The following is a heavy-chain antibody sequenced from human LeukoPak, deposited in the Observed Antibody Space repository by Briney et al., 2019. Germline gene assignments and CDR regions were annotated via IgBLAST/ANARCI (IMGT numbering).Heavy chain of an antibody. J-gene: IGHJ6*02. Sequence: ASVKVSCKASGYTFTGYFMHWVRQAPGQGLEWMGWINPNSGGTNYAQKFQGRVTMARDTSISTAYMELSSLRSEDTAVYYCARVRQLLWFGELTYYYGMDVWGQGTTVTVSS. CDR1: GYTFTGYF. CDR2: INPNSGGT. V-gene: IGHV1-2*02. CDR3: ARVRQLLWFGELTYYYGMDV. D-gene: IGHD3-10*01.